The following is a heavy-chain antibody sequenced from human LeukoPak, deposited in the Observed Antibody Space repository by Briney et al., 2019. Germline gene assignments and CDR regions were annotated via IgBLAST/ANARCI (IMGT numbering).Heavy chain of an antibody. V-gene: IGHV3-23*01. Sequence: FTXXXYGMNWVRQAPGKGLEWVSTISGNGGETYHADSVKGRFTISRDNSKNTLYLQMSSLRAEDTAVYYCAKGAYYGDWGQGTLVTVSS. CDR3: AKGAYYGD. CDR2: ISGNGGET. CDR1: FTXXXYG. J-gene: IGHJ4*02. D-gene: IGHD3-3*01.